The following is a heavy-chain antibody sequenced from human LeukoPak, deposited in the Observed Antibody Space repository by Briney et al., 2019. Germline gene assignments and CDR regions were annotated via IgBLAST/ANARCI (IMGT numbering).Heavy chain of an antibody. Sequence: GGSLRLSCAASGFTLSGYWMHWVRQAPGKGLVWASRISPGGTSAGYADSVEGRFTVSRDNAKNTLYLQMNSLRAQDTAVYYCARSLATAVVAWGQGTLVTVSS. J-gene: IGHJ5*02. V-gene: IGHV3-74*01. CDR3: ARSLATAVVA. CDR1: GFTLSGYW. D-gene: IGHD6-13*01. CDR2: ISPGGTSA.